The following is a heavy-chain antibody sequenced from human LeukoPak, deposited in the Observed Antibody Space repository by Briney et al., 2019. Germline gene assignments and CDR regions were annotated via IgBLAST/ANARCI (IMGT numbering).Heavy chain of an antibody. J-gene: IGHJ4*02. CDR1: GFAFSSYA. D-gene: IGHD1-26*01. Sequence: GGSLRLSCAASGFAFSSYAMSWVRQAPGKGLEWVSAIRDSGSSTHYADSVKGRFTTSRDNSKNTLFLQMNSLRAEDTAIYYCAKYGPQDSGSSHFDYWGQGALVTVSS. CDR3: AKYGPQDSGSSHFDY. CDR2: IRDSGSST. V-gene: IGHV3-23*01.